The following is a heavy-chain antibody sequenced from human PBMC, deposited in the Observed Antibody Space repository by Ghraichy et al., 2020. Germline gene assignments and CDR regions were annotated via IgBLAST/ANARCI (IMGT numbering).Heavy chain of an antibody. Sequence: GESLRLSCAASGFSFRSYAMSWVRQAPGKGLEWVSSISSTGETTYYVDSVKGRFTVSRDNSQNTLFLQMNSLRAEDTAVYHCAKDHVASTGYYYGMDFWGHGTTVTVSS. CDR3: AKDHVASTGYYYGMDF. J-gene: IGHJ6*02. CDR2: ISSTGETT. CDR1: GFSFRSYA. D-gene: IGHD1-1*01. V-gene: IGHV3-23*01.